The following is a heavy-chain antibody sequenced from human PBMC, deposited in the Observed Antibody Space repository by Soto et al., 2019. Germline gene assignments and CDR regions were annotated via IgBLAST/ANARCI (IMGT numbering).Heavy chain of an antibody. CDR1: GFTFNNHG. CDR2: ISYDGNNK. CDR3: XXXXXXXXXDTRFDY. Sequence: QMQLVESGGGVVQPGRSLRLSCAGSGFTFNNHGIHWVRQAPGKGLEWVADISYDGNNKWYADSVKGPLTISRDNSRXXXXXXXXXXXXXXXXXXXXXXXXXXXXXDTRFDYWGQGTLVTVSS. J-gene: IGHJ4*02. V-gene: IGHV3-30*03.